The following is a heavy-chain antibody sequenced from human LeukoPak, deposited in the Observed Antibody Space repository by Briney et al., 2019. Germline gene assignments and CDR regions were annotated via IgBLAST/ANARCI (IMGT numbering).Heavy chain of an antibody. CDR3: ARDLGFCSSTSCPVGYFDY. V-gene: IGHV1-46*01. CDR2: INPSGGST. Sequence: GASVKVSCKASGYTFTSYYMHWVRQAPGQGLEWMGIINPSGGSTSYAQKFQGRVTMTRDTSTSTVYMELSSLRSEDTAVYYCARDLGFCSSTSCPVGYFDYWGQGTLVTVSS. D-gene: IGHD2-2*01. J-gene: IGHJ4*02. CDR1: GYTFTSYY.